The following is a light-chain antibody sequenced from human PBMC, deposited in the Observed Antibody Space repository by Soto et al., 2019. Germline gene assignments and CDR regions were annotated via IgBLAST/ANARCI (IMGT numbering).Light chain of an antibody. J-gene: IGLJ2*01. CDR2: GNI. CDR3: QSYDSSLSVVV. Sequence: QSVLTQPPSVAGAPGQRVTISCTGSSSNIGAGYDVHWYQQLPGTAPKLLIYGNINLPSGVPDRFSGSKSGTSASLAITGLQAEDEADYYCQSYDSSLSVVVFGGGTKLTVL. CDR1: SSNIGAGYD. V-gene: IGLV1-40*01.